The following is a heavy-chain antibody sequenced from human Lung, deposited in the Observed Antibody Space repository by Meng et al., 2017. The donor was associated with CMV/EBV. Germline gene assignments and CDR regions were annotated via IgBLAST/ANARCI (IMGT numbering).Heavy chain of an antibody. Sequence: AVSGFNFDGSDMTWIRQAPGKGLEWISYISSSGGIRYYADSVKGRFSISRDNAEKSLFLEMSSLRDDDTAVYFCARDSGAVSNFLDTWGQGTLVTVSS. D-gene: IGHD3-10*01. CDR1: GFNFDGSD. J-gene: IGHJ5*02. V-gene: IGHV3-11*04. CDR3: ARDSGAVSNFLDT. CDR2: ISSSGGIR.